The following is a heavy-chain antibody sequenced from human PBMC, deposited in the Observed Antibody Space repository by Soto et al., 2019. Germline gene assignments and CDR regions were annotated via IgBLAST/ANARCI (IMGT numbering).Heavy chain of an antibody. J-gene: IGHJ6*02. CDR3: ARDYYGMDV. CDR1: GFTFSTYA. V-gene: IGHV3-23*01. Sequence: EVQLLESGGGLVQPGGSLRLSCAASGFTFSTYAMSWVRQAPGKGPEWVSAISGSGGSTNYADSVKGRFTISRDNSKNTLYLQMNSLRAEDTAVSYCARDYYGMDVWGQGTTVTVSS. CDR2: ISGSGGST.